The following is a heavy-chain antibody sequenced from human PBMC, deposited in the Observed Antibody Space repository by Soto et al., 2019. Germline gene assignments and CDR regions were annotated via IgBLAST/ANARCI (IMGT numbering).Heavy chain of an antibody. J-gene: IGHJ6*02. V-gene: IGHV3-21*01. CDR2: ISSSSSYI. CDR1: GFTFSSYS. Sequence: EVQLVESGGGLVKPGGSLRLSCAASGFTFSSYSMNWVRQAPGKGLEWVSSISSSSSYIYYADSVKGRFTISRDNAKNSLYLQMNSLRAEDTAVYYCARGRGAAGTDSVQDYGMDGWGQGTTVTVSS. D-gene: IGHD6-13*01. CDR3: ARGRGAAGTDSVQDYGMDG.